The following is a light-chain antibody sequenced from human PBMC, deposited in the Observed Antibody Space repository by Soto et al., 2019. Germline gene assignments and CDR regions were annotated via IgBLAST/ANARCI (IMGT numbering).Light chain of an antibody. J-gene: IGLJ1*01. CDR1: SSDIGGYNS. CDR3: SSYTSSVAHV. Sequence: QSALTQPASVSGSPGQLITISCTGTSSDIGGYNSVSWYQQHPGKAPKLMIYEVSNRPSGISNRFSGSKSGNTASLTISGLQAEDEADYYCSSYTSSVAHVFGTGTKVTVL. V-gene: IGLV2-14*01. CDR2: EVS.